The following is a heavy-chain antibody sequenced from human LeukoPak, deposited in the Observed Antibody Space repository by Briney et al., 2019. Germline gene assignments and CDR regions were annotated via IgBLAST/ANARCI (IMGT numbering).Heavy chain of an antibody. D-gene: IGHD6-19*01. CDR2: IYHSGST. CDR3: ARFMSSGQTYYFYGMDV. V-gene: IGHV4-4*02. Sequence: PSGTLSLTCAVSGGSISSSNWWSWVRQPPGKGLEWIGEIYHSGSTNYNPSLKSRVTISVDKSKNQFSLKLSSVTAADTAVYYCARFMSSGQTYYFYGMDVWGQGTTVTVSS. CDR1: GGSISSSNW. J-gene: IGHJ6*02.